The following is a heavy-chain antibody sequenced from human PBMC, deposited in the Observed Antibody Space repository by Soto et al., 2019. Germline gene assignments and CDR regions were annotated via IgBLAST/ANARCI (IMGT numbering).Heavy chain of an antibody. CDR2: ISYSGNT. D-gene: IGHD2-15*01. CDR1: GGSIISGY. Sequence: PSETLSLTCTVSGGSIISGYWSWIRQPPGKGLEWIGYISYSGNTNYNPSLKSRVTMSVDTPKNQLSLRLSSVTTADTAVYYCAGLRGYAGSPIDYWGQGTLVTVS. CDR3: AGLRGYAGSPIDY. V-gene: IGHV4-59*01. J-gene: IGHJ4*02.